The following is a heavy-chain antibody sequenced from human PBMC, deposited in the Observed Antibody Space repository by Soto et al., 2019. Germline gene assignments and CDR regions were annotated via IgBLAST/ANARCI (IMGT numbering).Heavy chain of an antibody. CDR3: AKATMTLVVFRLDS. D-gene: IGHD3-22*01. CDR1: GFTFSNYA. Sequence: GGSLRLSCAASGFTFSNYAMNWVRQAPGKGLEWVSTISGRGGSTYYADSVKGRFTISRDNSKNILYLQMNSLRAEDTAVYYCAKATMTLVVFRLDSWGQGTLVTVSS. CDR2: ISGRGGST. V-gene: IGHV3-23*01. J-gene: IGHJ4*02.